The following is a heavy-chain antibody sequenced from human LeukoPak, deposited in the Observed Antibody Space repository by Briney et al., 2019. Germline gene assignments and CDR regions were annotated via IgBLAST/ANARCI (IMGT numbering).Heavy chain of an antibody. Sequence: GGSLRLSCAASGFTFSSYGMHWVRQAPGKGLEWVAVISYDGSNKYYADSVKGQFTISRDNSKNTLYLQMNSLRAEDTAVYYCAKDRQWPVQSYYFDYWGQGTLVTVSS. CDR1: GFTFSSYG. J-gene: IGHJ4*02. V-gene: IGHV3-30*18. D-gene: IGHD6-19*01. CDR2: ISYDGSNK. CDR3: AKDRQWPVQSYYFDY.